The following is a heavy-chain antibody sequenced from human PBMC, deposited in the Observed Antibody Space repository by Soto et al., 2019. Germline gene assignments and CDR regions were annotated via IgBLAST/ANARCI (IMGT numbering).Heavy chain of an antibody. CDR1: VFTLSSYG. D-gene: IGHD1-1*01. Sequence: WRSRRLPCSASVFTLSSYGMHWGRQAPGKGREWVAVISYDGSNKYYADSVKGRFTISRDNSKNTLYLQMNSLRAEDTAVYYCAKDITPTGTIYYYYGMDVWGQGTTVTVSS. V-gene: IGHV3-30*18. CDR2: ISYDGSNK. J-gene: IGHJ6*02. CDR3: AKDITPTGTIYYYYGMDV.